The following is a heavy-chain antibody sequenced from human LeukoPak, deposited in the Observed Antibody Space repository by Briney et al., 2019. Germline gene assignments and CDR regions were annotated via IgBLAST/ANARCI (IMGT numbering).Heavy chain of an antibody. Sequence: PGGSLRLSCAASGFTFSSSAMSWVRQAPGKGLEWVSTISASGDSTYYADSVKGRFTVSRDNSKNTLYLQMNSLRAEDTAVYYCAKIEDSTSYYFDHWGQGTLVTVSS. J-gene: IGHJ4*02. CDR2: ISASGDST. D-gene: IGHD5/OR15-5a*01. CDR3: AKIEDSTSYYFDH. CDR1: GFTFSSSA. V-gene: IGHV3-23*01.